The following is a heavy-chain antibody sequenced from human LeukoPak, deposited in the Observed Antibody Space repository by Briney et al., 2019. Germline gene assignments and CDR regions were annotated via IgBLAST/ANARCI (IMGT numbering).Heavy chain of an antibody. CDR3: AKDDAWLQYGN. Sequence: GGSLRLSCTASGFTFGDYAMSWFRQAPGKGLEWVSGISPNGVITYYADSVKGRFTISRDNSKGTVYLQMNSLRPEDTAVYYCAKDDAWLQYGNWGRGTLVTVSS. CDR2: ISPNGVIT. D-gene: IGHD5-24*01. J-gene: IGHJ4*02. V-gene: IGHV3-23*01. CDR1: GFTFGDYA.